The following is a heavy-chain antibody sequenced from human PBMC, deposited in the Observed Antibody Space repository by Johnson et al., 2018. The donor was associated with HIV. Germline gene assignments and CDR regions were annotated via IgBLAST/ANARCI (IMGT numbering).Heavy chain of an antibody. CDR3: AGDGAQQLARDAFDI. Sequence: VQLVESGGGVVQPGRSLRLSCAASGFTFSSYAMHWVRQAPGKGLEWVAVISYDGSNKYYADSVQGRFTISRDNSKNTLYLQMNSLRAEDTAVYYCAGDGAQQLARDAFDIWGQGTMVTVSS. V-gene: IGHV3-30-3*01. CDR2: ISYDGSNK. CDR1: GFTFSSYA. J-gene: IGHJ3*02. D-gene: IGHD6-13*01.